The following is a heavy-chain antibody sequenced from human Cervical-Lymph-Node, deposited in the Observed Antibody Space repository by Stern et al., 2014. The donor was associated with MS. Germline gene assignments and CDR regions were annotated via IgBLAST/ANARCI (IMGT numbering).Heavy chain of an antibody. J-gene: IGHJ4*02. D-gene: IGHD2-2*02. CDR3: ARPAYTEYYFDY. CDR2: INPNSGGT. V-gene: IGHV1-2*06. CDR1: GYTFTDYY. Sequence: QLVESGAEVKKPGASVKVSCKTSGYTFTDYYIHWVRQAPGQGLEWMGRINPNSGGTNYAQKFQGRVTMTRDTSIRTAYMELSRLRSDDTAVYFCARPAYTEYYFDYGGQGTLGTGSS.